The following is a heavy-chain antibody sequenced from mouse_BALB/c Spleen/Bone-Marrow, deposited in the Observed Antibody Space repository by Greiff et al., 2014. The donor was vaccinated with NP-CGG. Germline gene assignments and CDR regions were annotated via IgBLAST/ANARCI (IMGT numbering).Heavy chain of an antibody. CDR3: ARDGDYRYAWFSY. CDR2: ISDGGGHT. V-gene: IGHV5-4*02. Sequence: EVQLVESGGRLVKPGGSLKLSCAASGFSFSDHYMYWVRQTPEKRLEWVATISDGGGHTYYSDSVKGRSTISRDNAKNNLYLQMSSLKAEDTAMYHCARDGDYRYAWFSYWGQGTLVTVSA. J-gene: IGHJ3*01. CDR1: GFSFSDHY. D-gene: IGHD2-14*01.